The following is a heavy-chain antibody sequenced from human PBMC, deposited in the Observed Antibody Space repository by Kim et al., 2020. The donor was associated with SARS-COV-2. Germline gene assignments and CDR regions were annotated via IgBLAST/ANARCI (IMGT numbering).Heavy chain of an antibody. J-gene: IGHJ4*02. V-gene: IGHV3-33*06. Sequence: AEAVKGRLTISRDNSKNTLYLQMNSLRAEDTAVYYCAKDRFTPYSGSYSVWGQGTLVTVSS. CDR3: AKDRFTPYSGSYSV. D-gene: IGHD1-26*01.